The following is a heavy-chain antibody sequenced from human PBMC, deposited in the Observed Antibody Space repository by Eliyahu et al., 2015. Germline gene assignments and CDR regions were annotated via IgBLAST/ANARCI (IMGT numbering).Heavy chain of an antibody. CDR3: ARGLELIVGTTLRGNWFDP. V-gene: IGHV4-34*01. Sequence: QVQLQQWGAGLLKPSETLSLTCAVYGGSFSGYYWSWIRQPPGKGLEWIGEINHSGSTNYNPSLKSRVTISVDTSKNQFSLKLSSVTAADTAVYYCARGLELIVGTTLRGNWFDPWGQGTLVTVSS. J-gene: IGHJ5*02. CDR2: INHSGST. D-gene: IGHD1-26*01. CDR1: GGSFSGYY.